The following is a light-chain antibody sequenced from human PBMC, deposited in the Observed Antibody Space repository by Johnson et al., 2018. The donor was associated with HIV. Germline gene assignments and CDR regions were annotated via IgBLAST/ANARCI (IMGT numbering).Light chain of an antibody. V-gene: IGLV1-51*02. CDR2: ENN. CDR1: SSNIGNNF. J-gene: IGLJ1*01. CDR3: GTWDTTLSVYYG. Sequence: QPVLTQPPSVSAAPGQKVTISCSGSSSNIGNNFVSWYQQLPGTAPKLLIYENNKRPSGIPDRFSGSKSGTSATLGITGLQTGDEADYYCGTWDTTLSVYYGFGSGTKVTVL.